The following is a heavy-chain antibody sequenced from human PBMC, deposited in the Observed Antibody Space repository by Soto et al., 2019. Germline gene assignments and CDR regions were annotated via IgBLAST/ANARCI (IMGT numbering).Heavy chain of an antibody. CDR1: GFTFSSYS. D-gene: IGHD5-18*01. V-gene: IGHV3-48*02. CDR2: ISSSSSTI. Sequence: PGGSLRLSCAASGFTFSSYSMNWVRQAPGKGLEWVSYISSSSSTIYYADSVKGRFTISRDNAKNSLYLQMNSLRDEDTAVYYCAREVDTAMAPDYYYYGMDVWGQGTTVTVSS. J-gene: IGHJ6*02. CDR3: AREVDTAMAPDYYYYGMDV.